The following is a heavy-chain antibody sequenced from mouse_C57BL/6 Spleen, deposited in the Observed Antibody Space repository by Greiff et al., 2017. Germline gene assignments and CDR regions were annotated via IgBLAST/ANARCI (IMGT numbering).Heavy chain of an antibody. CDR2: INPSNGGT. Sequence: VQLQQPGPELVKPGASVKLSCKASGYTFTSYWMHWVKQRPGQGLEWIGNINPSNGGTNYNEKFKSKATLTVDKSSSTAYMQLSSLTSEDSAVYYCARAILNWDDFDYWGQGTTLTVSS. D-gene: IGHD4-1*02. J-gene: IGHJ2*01. CDR1: GYTFTSYW. V-gene: IGHV1-53*01. CDR3: ARAILNWDDFDY.